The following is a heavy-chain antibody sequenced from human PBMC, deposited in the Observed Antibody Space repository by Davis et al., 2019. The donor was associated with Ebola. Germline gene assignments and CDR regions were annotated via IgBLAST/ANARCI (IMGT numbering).Heavy chain of an antibody. CDR3: SGGGSGRDY. D-gene: IGHD2-15*01. V-gene: IGHV3-23*01. CDR1: GFTFSSYA. CDR2: ISGSGGST. Sequence: GESLKISCAASGFTFSSYAMSWVRQAPGKGLEWVSAISGSGGSTYYADSVKGRFTISRDNSKNTAYLQMNSLKTEDTAVYYCSGGGSGRDYWGQGTLVTVSS. J-gene: IGHJ4*02.